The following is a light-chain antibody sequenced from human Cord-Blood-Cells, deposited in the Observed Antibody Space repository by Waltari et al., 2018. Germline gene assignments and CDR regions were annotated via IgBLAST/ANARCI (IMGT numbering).Light chain of an antibody. CDR1: QSLLHSNGYNY. V-gene: IGKV2-28*01. Sequence: DTVMTQSPLSLPVTTREPASISCRSSQSLLHSNGYNYLDWYLQKPGQSPQLLIYLGSNRASGVPDRFSGSGSGTDFTLKISRVEAEDVGVYYCMQALQTPYTFGQGTKLEIK. CDR2: LGS. J-gene: IGKJ2*01. CDR3: MQALQTPYT.